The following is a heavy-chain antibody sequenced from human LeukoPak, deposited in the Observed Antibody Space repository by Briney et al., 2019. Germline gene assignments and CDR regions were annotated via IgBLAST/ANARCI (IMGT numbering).Heavy chain of an antibody. CDR3: ARDRRDGYNLLDY. Sequence: PGGSLRLSCEASGFTFSSNAMSWVRQAPGKGLEWVANIKQDGSEKYYVDSVKGRFTISRDNAKNALYLQMNNLRAEDTSVYYCARDRRDGYNLLDYWGQGTLVTVSS. J-gene: IGHJ4*02. D-gene: IGHD5-24*01. CDR1: GFTFSSNA. CDR2: IKQDGSEK. V-gene: IGHV3-7*01.